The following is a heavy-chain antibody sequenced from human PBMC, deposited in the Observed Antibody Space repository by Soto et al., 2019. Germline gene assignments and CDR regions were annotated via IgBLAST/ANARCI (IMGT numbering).Heavy chain of an antibody. CDR2: IYYSGST. CDR3: ARLRIAANWFDP. D-gene: IGHD6-25*01. V-gene: IGHV4-61*05. Sequence: PSETLSLTCTVSGGSISSSSFHWSWIRQPPGKGLEWIGYIYYSGSTNYNPSLKSRVTISVDTSKNQFSLKLSSVTAADTAVYYCARLRIAANWFDPWGQGTLVTVSS. J-gene: IGHJ5*02. CDR1: GGSISSSSFH.